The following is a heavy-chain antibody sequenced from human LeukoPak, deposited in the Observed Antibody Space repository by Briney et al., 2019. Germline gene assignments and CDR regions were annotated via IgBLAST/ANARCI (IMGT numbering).Heavy chain of an antibody. CDR3: ARADLLWFGELWGDNWFDP. D-gene: IGHD3-10*01. CDR2: INPNSGGT. Sequence: GASVKVSCKASGYTFTGYYMHWVRQAPGQGLEWMGWINPNSGGTNYAQKFQGWVTMTRDTSISTAYMELSRLGSDDTAVYYCARADLLWFGELWGDNWFDPWGQGTLVTVSS. CDR1: GYTFTGYY. J-gene: IGHJ5*02. V-gene: IGHV1-2*04.